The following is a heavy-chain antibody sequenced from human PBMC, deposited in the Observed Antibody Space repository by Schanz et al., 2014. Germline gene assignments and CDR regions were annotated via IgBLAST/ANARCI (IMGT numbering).Heavy chain of an antibody. CDR3: ARARGTYYYYYGMDV. CDR1: GFTFSTYA. V-gene: IGHV3-30*04. CDR2: ISYDGSNK. D-gene: IGHD1-26*01. J-gene: IGHJ6*02. Sequence: QVQLVESGGGVVQPGRSLRLSCAASGFTFSTYALHWVRQAPGKGLEWVAVISYDGSNKYYADSVKGRFTISRDNSKNTLYLQMNSLRADDTAVYYCARARGTYYYYYGMDVWGQGTTVTVSS.